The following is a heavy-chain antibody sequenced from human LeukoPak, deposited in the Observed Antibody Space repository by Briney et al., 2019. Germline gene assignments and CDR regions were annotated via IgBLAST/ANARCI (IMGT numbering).Heavy chain of an antibody. CDR3: ARAPKLYCSGGSCGV. CDR2: IYSGGST. J-gene: IGHJ4*02. CDR1: GLTVSSNY. V-gene: IGHV3-66*01. D-gene: IGHD2-15*01. Sequence: GGSLRLSCAASGLTVSSNYMSWVRQAPGKGLEWVSVIYSGGSTYYADSVKGRFTISRDNSKNTLYLQMNSLRAEDTAVYYCARAPKLYCSGGSCGVWGQGTLVTVSS.